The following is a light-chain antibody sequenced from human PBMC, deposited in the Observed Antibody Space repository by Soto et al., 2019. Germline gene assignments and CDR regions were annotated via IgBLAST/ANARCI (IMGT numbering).Light chain of an antibody. CDR1: QSVSTN. V-gene: IGKV3-15*01. CDR3: QQYNKWPPYT. Sequence: EIVMTQSPATLSVSPGERVTLFCRASQSVSTNLAWYQQKRGQGPRLLISGASTRAIGIPARFSGSGSGTDFTLTISSLQSEDSASYYCQQYNKWPPYTFGQGTKLEI. CDR2: GAS. J-gene: IGKJ2*01.